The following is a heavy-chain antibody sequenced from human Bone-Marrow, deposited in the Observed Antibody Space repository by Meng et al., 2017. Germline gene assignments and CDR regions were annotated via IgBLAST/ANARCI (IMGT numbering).Heavy chain of an antibody. J-gene: IGHJ4*02. CDR2: ISYDGSNK. CDR1: GFTFSSYA. V-gene: IGHV3-30*04. D-gene: IGHD5-18*01. CDR3: ATDPRSSLDTAMVRRGSGRIGDY. Sequence: GESLKTSCAASGFTFSSYAMHWVRQAPGKGLEWVAVISYDGSNKYYADPVKGRFTITRDNFNNTLYLQMNSLRAEDTAVYYCATDPRSSLDTAMVRRGSGRIGDYWGLGTLVTVSS.